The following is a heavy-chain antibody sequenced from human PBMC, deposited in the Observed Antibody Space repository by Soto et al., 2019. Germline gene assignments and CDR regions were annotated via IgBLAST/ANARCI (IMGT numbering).Heavy chain of an antibody. Sequence: EVQLVESGGGLVQPGGSLRLSCAASGFPFSSYEMNWVRQAPGKGLEWVSYISSSGSTIYYADSVKGRFTISGDNAKNSLYLQMNSLRADDTAVYYCARGHRRIAAAGTAYYGMDVWGQGTTVTVSS. J-gene: IGHJ6*02. V-gene: IGHV3-48*03. CDR1: GFPFSSYE. D-gene: IGHD6-13*01. CDR2: ISSSGSTI. CDR3: ARGHRRIAAAGTAYYGMDV.